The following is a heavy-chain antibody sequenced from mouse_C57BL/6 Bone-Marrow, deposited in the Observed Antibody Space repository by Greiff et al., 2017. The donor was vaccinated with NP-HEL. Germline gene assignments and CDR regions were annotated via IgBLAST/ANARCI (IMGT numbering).Heavy chain of an antibody. J-gene: IGHJ3*01. V-gene: IGHV14-4*01. Sequence: EVQLQQSGAELVRPGASVKLSCTASGFNIKDDYMHWVKQRPEQGLEWIGWIDPENGDTEYASKFQGKATITADTSSNTAYLPLSSLTSEDTAVYYCTTRYYYGSSFAYWGQGTLVTVSA. CDR2: IDPENGDT. D-gene: IGHD1-1*01. CDR1: GFNIKDDY. CDR3: TTRYYYGSSFAY.